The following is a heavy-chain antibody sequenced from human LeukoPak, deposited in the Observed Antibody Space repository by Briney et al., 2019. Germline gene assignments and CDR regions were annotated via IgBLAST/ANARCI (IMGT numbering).Heavy chain of an antibody. D-gene: IGHD6-19*01. Sequence: GGSLRLSCAASGFTFGGFAMSWVRQAPGKGLEWVSAISGSGGSIYYADSVKGRFTISRDSSKNTLYLQMNSLRAEDTAVYYCAKDPRIEQWLYGMDVWGKGTTVTVSS. J-gene: IGHJ6*04. V-gene: IGHV3-23*01. CDR1: GFTFGGFA. CDR2: ISGSGGSI. CDR3: AKDPRIEQWLYGMDV.